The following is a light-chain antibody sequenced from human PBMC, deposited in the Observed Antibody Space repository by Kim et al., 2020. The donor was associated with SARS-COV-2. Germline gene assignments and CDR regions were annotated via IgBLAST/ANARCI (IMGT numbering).Light chain of an antibody. CDR1: KLGDKF. CDR3: QAWDTSTVV. V-gene: IGLV3-1*01. J-gene: IGLJ3*02. Sequence: VSPGQTASITCSGDKLGDKFTCWYQQKPGQSPVLVIYQDTERPSGIPERFSGSKSGNTTTLTISGTQAMDESDYYCQAWDTSTVVFGGGTQLTVL. CDR2: QDT.